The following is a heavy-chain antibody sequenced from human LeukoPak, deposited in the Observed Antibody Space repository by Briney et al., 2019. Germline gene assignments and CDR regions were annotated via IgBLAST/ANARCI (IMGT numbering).Heavy chain of an antibody. CDR2: ISSSGSTI. D-gene: IGHD4-23*01. CDR1: GFTFSSYE. Sequence: GGSLRLSCAASGFTFSSYEMNWVRQAPGKGLEWVSYISSSGSTIYYADSVRGRFTISRDTAKNSLYLQMNSLRAEDTAVYYCARDDGGNLNDAFDIWGQGTMVTVSS. J-gene: IGHJ3*02. CDR3: ARDDGGNLNDAFDI. V-gene: IGHV3-48*03.